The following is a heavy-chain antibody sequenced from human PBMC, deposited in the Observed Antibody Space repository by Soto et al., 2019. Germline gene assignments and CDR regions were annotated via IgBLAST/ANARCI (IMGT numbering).Heavy chain of an antibody. J-gene: IGHJ4*02. V-gene: IGHV4-4*02. CDR2: IYHSGST. CDR3: ARSIYGDYVSSSILDY. D-gene: IGHD4-17*01. CDR1: SGSISSSNW. Sequence: QVQLQESGPGLVKPSGTLSLTCAVSSGSISSSNWWSWVRQPPGKGLEWIGEIYHSGSTNYNPSLKSRVTISVAKSKNQFSLKLSSVTAADTAVYYCARSIYGDYVSSSILDYWGQGTLVTVSS.